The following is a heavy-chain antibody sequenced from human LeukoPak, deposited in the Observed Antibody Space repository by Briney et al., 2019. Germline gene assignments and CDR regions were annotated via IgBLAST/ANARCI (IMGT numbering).Heavy chain of an antibody. J-gene: IGHJ4*02. CDR1: GVSISSRSYY. CDR2: IYYSGST. CDR3: VRDQGSYLISN. D-gene: IGHD3-10*01. V-gene: IGHV4-39*07. Sequence: PSETLSLTCTLSGVSISSRSYYWGWIRQPPGKGLEWIGTIYYSGSTYYNPSRKSRATLSVDTSKNQFSLKLSSETAADTAVYYCVRDQGSYLISNWGQGSLVTVSS.